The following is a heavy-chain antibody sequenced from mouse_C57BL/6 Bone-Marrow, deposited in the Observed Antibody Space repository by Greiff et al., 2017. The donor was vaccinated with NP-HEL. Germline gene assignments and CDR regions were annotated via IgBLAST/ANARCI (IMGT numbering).Heavy chain of an antibody. D-gene: IGHD2-5*01. CDR2: IYPRRGNT. CDR1: GYTFTSYG. CDR3: ARGGNYSKRFAY. V-gene: IGHV1-81*01. J-gene: IGHJ3*01. Sequence: QVQLQQSGAELARPGASVKLSCKASGYTFTSYGISWVKQRTGQGLEWIGEIYPRRGNTYYNEKFKGKATLTADKSSSTAYMELRSLTSEDSAVYFCARGGNYSKRFAYWGQGTLVTVSA.